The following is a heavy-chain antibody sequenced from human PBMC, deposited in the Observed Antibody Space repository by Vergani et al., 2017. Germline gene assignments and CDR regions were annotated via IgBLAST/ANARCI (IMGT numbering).Heavy chain of an antibody. CDR2: INPNSGGT. CDR3: ASRDITIFGVVIIRGYYYYGMDV. Sequence: QVQLVQSGAEVKKPGSSVKVSCKASGGTFSSYAISWVRQAPGQGLEWMGWINPNSGGTNYAQKFQGRVTITADESTSTAYMELSSLRSEDTAVYYCASRDITIFGVVIIRGYYYYGMDVWGQGTTVTVSS. CDR1: GGTFSSYA. J-gene: IGHJ6*02. D-gene: IGHD3-3*01. V-gene: IGHV1-69*13.